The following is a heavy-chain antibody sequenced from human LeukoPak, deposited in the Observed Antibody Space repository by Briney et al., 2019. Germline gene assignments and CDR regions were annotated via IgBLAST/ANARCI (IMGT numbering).Heavy chain of an antibody. V-gene: IGHV3-23*01. Sequence: PGGSLRLSCAASSFTFSIYAMNWVRQAPGKGPEWGSGISSSGVNTYYADSVKGRFTISRDNPKNTLYLQMNSLRVEDTAIYYCTKDDYGEIWFDPWGQGTLVTVSS. CDR1: SFTFSIYA. D-gene: IGHD4-17*01. J-gene: IGHJ5*02. CDR3: TKDDYGEIWFDP. CDR2: ISSSGVNT.